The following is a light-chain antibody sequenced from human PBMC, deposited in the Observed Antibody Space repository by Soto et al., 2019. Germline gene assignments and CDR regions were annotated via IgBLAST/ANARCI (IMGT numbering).Light chain of an antibody. CDR1: QDIDSW. V-gene: IGKV1-12*01. J-gene: IGKJ4*01. CDR3: QQGNSFPLT. Sequence: DIQMTQSPSSVSASIGDRVTITCRASQDIDSWLAWFQQKPGEAPRLLIYAAISLHSGVPSRFSGAGSWTDFSLTISSLKPEDFATYFGQQGNSFPLTFGGGTKVEIK. CDR2: AAI.